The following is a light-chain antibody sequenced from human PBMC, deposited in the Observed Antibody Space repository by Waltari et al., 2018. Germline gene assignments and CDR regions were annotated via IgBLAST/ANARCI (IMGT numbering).Light chain of an antibody. CDR2: AVN. CDR3: SSYTTSNTWV. Sequence: QSALTQPASVSGSPGQSITISCTGTSSDAGVHNYVSWYQQHPGKAPKLMIYAVNKRPSGVSDRFSGSRSGNTASLTISGLQAEDEADYYCSSYTTSNTWVFGGGTKLTVL. CDR1: SSDAGVHNY. V-gene: IGLV2-14*03. J-gene: IGLJ3*02.